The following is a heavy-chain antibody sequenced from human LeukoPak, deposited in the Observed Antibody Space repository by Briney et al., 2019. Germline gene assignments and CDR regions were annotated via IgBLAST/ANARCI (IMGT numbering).Heavy chain of an antibody. V-gene: IGHV4-31*03. CDR2: IYYSGST. CDR1: GGSISSGDYY. D-gene: IGHD3-22*01. J-gene: IGHJ4*02. CDR3: ASSIDYYDSSGYPFDY. Sequence: SQTLSLTCTVSGGSISSGDYYWSWIRQHPGKGLEWIGYIYYSGSTYYNPSLKSRVTISVDTSKNQFSLKLSSVTAADTAVYYCASSIDYYDSSGYPFDYWGQGTLVTVSS.